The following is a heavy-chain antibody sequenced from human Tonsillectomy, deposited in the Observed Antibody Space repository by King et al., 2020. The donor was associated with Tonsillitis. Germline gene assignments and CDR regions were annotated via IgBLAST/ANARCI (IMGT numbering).Heavy chain of an antibody. CDR1: GYTFTSYY. CDR2: INPSGGST. V-gene: IGHV1-46*01. CDR3: AAREGLVVFDI. D-gene: IGHD5-24*01. Sequence: QLVQSGAEVKKPGASVKVSCKASGYTFTSYYMHWVRQAPGQGLEWMGIINPSGGSTSYAQKFQGRVTMTRDTSSSTVYMELSSLRSEDTAVYYCAAREGLVVFDIWGQGTMVTVPS. J-gene: IGHJ3*02.